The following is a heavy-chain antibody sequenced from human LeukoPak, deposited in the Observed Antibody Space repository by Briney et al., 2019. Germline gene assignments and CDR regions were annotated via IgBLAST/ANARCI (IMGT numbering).Heavy chain of an antibody. D-gene: IGHD6-13*01. CDR2: ISSSSSYI. CDR3: ARGGGSSWPSYGY. J-gene: IGHJ4*02. Sequence: GGSLRLSCAASGFTFSSYSMKWVRQAPGKGLEWVSSISSSSSYIYYADSVKGRFTISRDNAKNSLYLQMNSLRAEDTAVYYCARGGGSSWPSYGYWGQGTLVTVSS. CDR1: GFTFSSYS. V-gene: IGHV3-21*01.